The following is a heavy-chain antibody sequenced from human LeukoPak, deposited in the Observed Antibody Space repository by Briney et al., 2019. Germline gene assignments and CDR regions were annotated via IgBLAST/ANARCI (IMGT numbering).Heavy chain of an antibody. D-gene: IGHD3-16*01. V-gene: IGHV1-2*02. Sequence: ASAKVSCKASGYTFTGYYMHWVRQAPGQGLEWMGWINPNSGGTNYAQKFQGRVTMTRDTSISTDYMELSRLRSDDTAVYYCARDWGGGPLDYWGKGTLVTVSS. CDR2: INPNSGGT. J-gene: IGHJ4*02. CDR3: ARDWGGGPLDY. CDR1: GYTFTGYY.